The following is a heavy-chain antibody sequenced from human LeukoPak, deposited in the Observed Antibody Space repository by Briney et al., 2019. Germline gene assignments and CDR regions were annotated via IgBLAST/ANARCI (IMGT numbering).Heavy chain of an antibody. V-gene: IGHV3-30*01. Sequence: GRSLRLSCAASGFTFSTYAMHWVRQAPGKGLEWVAVISYDGSHEYYADSVKGRFTISRDNSKNTLYLQMNSLRAEDTAVYYCARETVEAVSGYGGIDYWGQGTLVTVS. CDR3: ARETVEAVSGYGGIDY. J-gene: IGHJ4*02. CDR2: ISYDGSHE. CDR1: GFTFSTYA. D-gene: IGHD3-22*01.